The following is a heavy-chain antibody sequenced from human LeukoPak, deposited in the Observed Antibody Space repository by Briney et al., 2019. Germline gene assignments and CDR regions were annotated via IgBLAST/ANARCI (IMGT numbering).Heavy chain of an antibody. CDR2: IYYSGST. CDR3: ARIAGGGGSYWGYYYYYGMDV. D-gene: IGHD1-26*01. Sequence: SETLSLTCTVSGGSISSGGYYWSWIRQPPGKGLEWIGSIYYSGSTYYNPSLKSRVTISVDTSKNQFSLKLGSVTAADTAVYYCARIAGGGGSYWGYYYYYGMDVWGQGTTVTVSS. J-gene: IGHJ6*02. CDR1: GGSISSGGYY. V-gene: IGHV4-39*01.